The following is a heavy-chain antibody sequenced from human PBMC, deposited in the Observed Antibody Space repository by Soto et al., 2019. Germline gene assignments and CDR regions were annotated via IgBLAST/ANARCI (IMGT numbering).Heavy chain of an antibody. CDR1: GGSISSSSYY. D-gene: IGHD3-16*02. CDR2: IYYSGST. Sequence: PSETLSLTCTVSGGSISSSSYYWGWISQPPGKGLEWIGSIYYSGSTYYNPSLKSRVTISVDTSKNQFSLKLSSVTAADTAVYYCASGPYDYIWGSYRSRDAFDIWGQGTMVTVSS. J-gene: IGHJ3*02. CDR3: ASGPYDYIWGSYRSRDAFDI. V-gene: IGHV4-39*01.